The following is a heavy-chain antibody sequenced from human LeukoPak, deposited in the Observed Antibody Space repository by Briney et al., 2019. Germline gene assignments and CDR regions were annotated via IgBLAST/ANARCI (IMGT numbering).Heavy chain of an antibody. J-gene: IGHJ4*02. CDR1: GGSFSGYY. Sequence: SETLSLTCAVYGGSFSGYYWSRIRQPPGKGLEWIGEINHSGSTNYNPSLKSRVTISVDTSKNQFSLKLSSVTAADTAVYYCARPRYYYDSSGHEPFDYWGQGTLVTVSS. V-gene: IGHV4-34*01. D-gene: IGHD3-22*01. CDR3: ARPRYYYDSSGHEPFDY. CDR2: INHSGST.